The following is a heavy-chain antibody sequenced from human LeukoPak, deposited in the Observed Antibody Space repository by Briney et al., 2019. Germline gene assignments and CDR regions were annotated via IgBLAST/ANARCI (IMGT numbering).Heavy chain of an antibody. CDR2: IYYTGSA. V-gene: IGHV4-59*01. Sequence: SETLSLTCTVSGGSISDYYWSWIRQPPGKGLEWIGYIYYTGSANYNPSLESRVTMSLDTSKNQFSLRLTSVTAADTAVYYCARSYSSARSDYWGQGTLVTVSS. J-gene: IGHJ4*02. D-gene: IGHD6-19*01. CDR3: ARSYSSARSDY. CDR1: GGSISDYY.